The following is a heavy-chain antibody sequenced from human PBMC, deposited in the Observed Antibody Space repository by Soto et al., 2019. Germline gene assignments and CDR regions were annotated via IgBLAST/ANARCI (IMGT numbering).Heavy chain of an antibody. V-gene: IGHV4-30-2*01. CDR2: IYHSEST. CDR3: ARGLMAVAAYFDY. D-gene: IGHD6-19*01. CDR1: GGSISSGGYS. J-gene: IGHJ4*02. Sequence: QLLLQESGSGLVKPSQTLSLTCAVSGGSISSGGYSWNWIRQPPGKGLEWIGYIYHSESTYYNPSLKSRVTISVVRSKTQFSLRLTSVTAADTAVYYCARGLMAVAAYFDYWGQGTVVTVSS.